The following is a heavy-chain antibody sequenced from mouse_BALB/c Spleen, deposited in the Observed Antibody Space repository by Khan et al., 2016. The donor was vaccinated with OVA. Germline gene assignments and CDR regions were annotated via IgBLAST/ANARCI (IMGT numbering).Heavy chain of an antibody. Sequence: VQLQQSGPELMKPGASVKISCKASGYSFTTYYIHWMMQSHGKSLEWIGYIDPFSGGTTYNQKLKGKATLTVDRSSSTAYIHLSNLTSDDSAVYYCTRHGYVAWFTYWGQGTLVTVSS. V-gene: IGHV1S135*01. J-gene: IGHJ3*01. D-gene: IGHD2-2*01. CDR1: GYSFTTYY. CDR2: IDPFSGGT. CDR3: TRHGYVAWFTY.